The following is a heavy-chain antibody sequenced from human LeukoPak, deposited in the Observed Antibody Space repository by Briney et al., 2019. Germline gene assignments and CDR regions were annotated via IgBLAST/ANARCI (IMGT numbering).Heavy chain of an antibody. V-gene: IGHV4-38-2*01. CDR1: GYSITTGYY. CDR3: ARQHDSYFYYYVDV. J-gene: IGHJ6*03. CDR2: INHSGST. Sequence: SETLSLTCAASGYSITTGYYWGWIRQPPGKGLEWIGEINHSGSTNYNPSLKSRVTISVDTSKNQFSLKLSSVTAADTAVYYCARQHDSYFYYYVDVWGKGTTVTVSS.